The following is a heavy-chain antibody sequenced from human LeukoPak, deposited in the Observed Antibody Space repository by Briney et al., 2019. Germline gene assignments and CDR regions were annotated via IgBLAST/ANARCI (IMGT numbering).Heavy chain of an antibody. CDR3: ARGPDYYYDSSGSFDY. J-gene: IGHJ4*02. Sequence: SGGSLRLSCAASGFSLSDHYMAWIRQAPGKGLEWVSYVSGSGNTIYHADSVKGRFTISRDTAKNSVHLQMNSLRVDDTAVYYCARGPDYYYDSSGSFDYWGQGTLVTVSS. V-gene: IGHV3-11*01. CDR1: GFSLSDHY. D-gene: IGHD3-22*01. CDR2: VSGSGNTI.